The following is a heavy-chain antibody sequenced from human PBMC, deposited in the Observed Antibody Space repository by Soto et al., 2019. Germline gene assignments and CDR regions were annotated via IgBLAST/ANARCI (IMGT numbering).Heavy chain of an antibody. Sequence: QVQLQESGPGLVKPSETLSLTCSVSGGSISIYYWTWIRQPPGKGLEWIGYIYYNGSTHYNPSLKSRVSMSVDTSKNQLSLRLSSVTAADTAIYYCARDNTVTDGFDMWGQGTVVTVSS. D-gene: IGHD4-17*01. J-gene: IGHJ3*02. CDR1: GGSISIYY. CDR2: IYYNGST. V-gene: IGHV4-59*13. CDR3: ARDNTVTDGFDM.